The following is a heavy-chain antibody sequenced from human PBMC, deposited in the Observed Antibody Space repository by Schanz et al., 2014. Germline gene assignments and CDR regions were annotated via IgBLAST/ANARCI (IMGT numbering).Heavy chain of an antibody. CDR2: MNPNSGNP. V-gene: IGHV1-8*01. Sequence: QVQLIQSGAEVKKPGASVKVSCTASGYTFTRYAINWVRQAPGQGLEWLGWMNPNSGNPGFAQKFRGRVTMTRNTSMSTAYIELHILTSEDTAVYYCARGRTFDYWGQGTLVTVSS. J-gene: IGHJ4*02. CDR1: GYTFTRYA. CDR3: ARGRTFDY.